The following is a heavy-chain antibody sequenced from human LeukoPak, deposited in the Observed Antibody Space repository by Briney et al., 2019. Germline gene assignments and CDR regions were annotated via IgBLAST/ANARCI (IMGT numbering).Heavy chain of an antibody. Sequence: PGGALRISCGASGFTFSSYEMHWVRQAPGEGVEWVSYISSSDNTIYYADSVKGRFTISRDNAKNSLYLQMDSLRAEDTAVYYCARDYGGSSPFDYWGQGTLVTVSS. J-gene: IGHJ4*02. V-gene: IGHV3-48*03. CDR1: GFTFSSYE. CDR3: ARDYGGSSPFDY. D-gene: IGHD4-23*01. CDR2: ISSSDNTI.